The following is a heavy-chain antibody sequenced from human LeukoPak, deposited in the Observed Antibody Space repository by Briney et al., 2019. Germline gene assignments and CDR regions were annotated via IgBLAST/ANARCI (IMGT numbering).Heavy chain of an antibody. CDR2: IKQDGSEK. CDR3: ARAGQEWFGELGFDQ. J-gene: IGHJ4*02. D-gene: IGHD3-10*01. V-gene: IGHV3-7*01. CDR1: GFSFSRYW. Sequence: GGSLRLSCAASGFSFSRYWMSWVRQAPGKGLEWVANIKQDGSEKNYVESVRGRFTISRDNAKNSLYLQTNSLRAEDTAVYYCARAGQEWFGELGFDQWGQGTLVIVSS.